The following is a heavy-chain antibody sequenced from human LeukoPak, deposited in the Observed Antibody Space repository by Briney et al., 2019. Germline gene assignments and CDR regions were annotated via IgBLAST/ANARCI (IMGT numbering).Heavy chain of an antibody. CDR3: ARSLPLGYSSSWSYNWFDP. CDR1: GYTFTSYG. V-gene: IGHV1-2*02. Sequence: ASVKVSCKASGYTFTSYGISWVRQAPGQGLEWMGWINPNSGGTNYAQKFQGRVTMTRDTSISTAYMELSRLRSDDTAVYYCARSLPLGYSSSWSYNWFDPWGQGTLVTVSS. D-gene: IGHD6-13*01. CDR2: INPNSGGT. J-gene: IGHJ5*02.